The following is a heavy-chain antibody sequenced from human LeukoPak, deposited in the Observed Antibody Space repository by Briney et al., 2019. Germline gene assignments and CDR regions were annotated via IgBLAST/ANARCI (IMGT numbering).Heavy chain of an antibody. CDR2: ISSSSYI. V-gene: IGHV3-21*01. D-gene: IGHD3-22*01. J-gene: IGHJ3*02. CDR1: GFTFSSYS. CDR3: ARSYYDSSGCYVKDDAFDI. Sequence: GGSLRLSCAASGFTFSSYSMNWVRQAPGKGLEWVSSISSSSYIYYADSVKGRFTISRDNAKNSLCLQMNSLRAEDTAVYYCARSYYDSSGCYVKDDAFDIWGQGTMVTVSS.